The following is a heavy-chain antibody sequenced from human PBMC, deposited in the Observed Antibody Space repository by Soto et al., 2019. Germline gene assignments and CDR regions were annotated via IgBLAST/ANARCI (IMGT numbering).Heavy chain of an antibody. CDR2: ISAYNGNT. J-gene: IGHJ5*02. CDR1: GYTFTSYG. Sequence: ASVKVSCKASGYTFTSYGISWVRQAPGQGLEWMGWISAYNGNTNYAQKLQGRVTMTTDTSTSTAYMELRSLRSDDTAVYYCARSVVIAVAGNWFDPWGQGTLVTVSS. V-gene: IGHV1-18*01. D-gene: IGHD6-19*01. CDR3: ARSVVIAVAGNWFDP.